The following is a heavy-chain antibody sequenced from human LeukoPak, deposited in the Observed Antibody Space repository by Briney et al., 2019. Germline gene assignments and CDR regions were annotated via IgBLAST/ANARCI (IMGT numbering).Heavy chain of an antibody. V-gene: IGHV3-53*01. CDR3: ARRGYYDGSGLDY. D-gene: IGHD3-22*01. CDR2: IYSGGST. CDR1: GFTVSSNY. Sequence: GGSLRLSCAPSGFTVSSNYMGRVRQAPGKGLEWGSGIYSGGSTYYADSVKGRFTICRDNSKKTLYLQMNSRRAEDTAVYYCARRGYYDGSGLDYWGQGTLVTVSS. J-gene: IGHJ4*02.